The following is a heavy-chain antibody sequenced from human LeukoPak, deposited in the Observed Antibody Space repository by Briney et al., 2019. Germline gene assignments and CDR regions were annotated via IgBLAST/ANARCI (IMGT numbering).Heavy chain of an antibody. V-gene: IGHV1-18*01. Sequence: ASVKVSCKASGYNFISYGISWVRLVPGQGLEWMGWISAYNGNTNYAQKLQGRVTMTTDTSTSTAYMELRSLRSDDTAVYYCARASVAGTVIDYWGQGTLVTVSS. D-gene: IGHD6-19*01. CDR1: GYNFISYG. CDR3: ARASVAGTVIDY. CDR2: ISAYNGNT. J-gene: IGHJ4*02.